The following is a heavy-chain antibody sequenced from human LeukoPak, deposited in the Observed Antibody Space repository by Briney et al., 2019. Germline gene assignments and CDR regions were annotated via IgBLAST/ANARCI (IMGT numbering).Heavy chain of an antibody. D-gene: IGHD3-22*01. CDR1: GFTFSSYA. CDR2: ISYDGSNK. J-gene: IGHJ4*02. CDR3: ARDVTITMIVVVIGLYFDY. V-gene: IGHV3-30-3*01. Sequence: GGSLRLSCAASGFTFSSYAMHWVSQAPGKGLEWVAVISYDGSNKYYADSVTGRFTISRDNSKNTLYLQMNSLRAEDTAVYYCARDVTITMIVVVIGLYFDYWGQGTLVTVSS.